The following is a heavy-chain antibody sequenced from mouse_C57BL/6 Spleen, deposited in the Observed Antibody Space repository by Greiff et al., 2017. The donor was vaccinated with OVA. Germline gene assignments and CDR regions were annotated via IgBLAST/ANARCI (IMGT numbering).Heavy chain of an antibody. CDR3: ARLNYGSSYDY. CDR1: GYTFTSYW. CDR2: INPSNGGT. J-gene: IGHJ2*01. D-gene: IGHD1-1*01. Sequence: QVQLQQSGTELVKPGASVKLSCKASGYTFTSYWMHWVKQRPGQGLEWIGNINPSNGGTNYNEKFKSKDTLTVDKSSSTAYMQLSSLTSEDSAVYYCARLNYGSSYDYWGQGTTLTVSS. V-gene: IGHV1-53*01.